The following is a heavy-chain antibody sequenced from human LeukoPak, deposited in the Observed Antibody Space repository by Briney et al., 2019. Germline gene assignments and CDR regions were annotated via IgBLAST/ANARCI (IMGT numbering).Heavy chain of an antibody. V-gene: IGHV4-61*05. CDR3: ARHSRGYDSEFGY. D-gene: IGHD5-12*01. CDR1: GGSISSSSHY. CDR2: MYYSGST. Sequence: SETLSLTCTVFGGSISSSSHYWGWIRQPPGKGLEWIGYMYYSGSTNYNPSLKSRVTISVDKSRTQFSLTLSSVTAADMAVYYCARHSRGYDSEFGYWGQGTLVTVSS. J-gene: IGHJ4*02.